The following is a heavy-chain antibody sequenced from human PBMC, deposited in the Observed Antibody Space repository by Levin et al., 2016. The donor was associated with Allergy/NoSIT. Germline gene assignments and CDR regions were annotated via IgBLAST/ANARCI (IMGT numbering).Heavy chain of an antibody. J-gene: IGHJ3*02. V-gene: IGHV3-74*01. Sequence: VRQAPGKGLVWVSRINSDGSSTSYADSVKGRFTISRDNAKNTLYLQMNSLRAEDTAVYYCARDRLPDDAFDIWGQGTMVTVSS. D-gene: IGHD1-14*01. CDR2: INSDGSST. CDR3: ARDRLPDDAFDI.